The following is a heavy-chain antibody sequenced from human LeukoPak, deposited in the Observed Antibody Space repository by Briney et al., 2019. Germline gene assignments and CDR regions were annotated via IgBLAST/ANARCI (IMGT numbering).Heavy chain of an antibody. CDR3: ARDGATYYYYYYMDV. J-gene: IGHJ6*03. CDR1: GYTFTGYY. V-gene: IGHV1-2*02. Sequence: GASVKVSCKASGYTFTGYYMHWVRQAPGQGLEWMGCINPNSGGTNYAQKFQGRATMTRDTSIRTAYMELSRLRSDDTAVYYCARDGATYYYYYYMDVWGKRTTVTVSS. D-gene: IGHD5-12*01. CDR2: INPNSGGT.